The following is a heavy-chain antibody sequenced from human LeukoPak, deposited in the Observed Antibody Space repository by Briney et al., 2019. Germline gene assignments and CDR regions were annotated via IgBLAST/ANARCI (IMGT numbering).Heavy chain of an antibody. D-gene: IGHD2-2*01. J-gene: IGHJ4*02. CDR2: ISSSSSYI. Sequence: GGSLRLPCAASGFTFSSYSMNWVRQAPGKGLEWVSSISSSSSYIYYADSVKGRFTISRDNAKNSLYLQMNSLRAEDTAVYYCARATGYCSSTSCYADYWGQGTLVTVSS. V-gene: IGHV3-21*01. CDR3: ARATGYCSSTSCYADY. CDR1: GFTFSSYS.